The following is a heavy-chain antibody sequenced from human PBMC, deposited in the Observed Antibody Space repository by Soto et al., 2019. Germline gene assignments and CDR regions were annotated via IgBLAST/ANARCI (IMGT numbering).Heavy chain of an antibody. CDR3: TTTLGPLGTDAFDI. V-gene: IGHV3-15*01. J-gene: IGHJ3*02. Sequence: GESLKISCAASGFTFSNAWMSWVRQAPGKGLEWVGRIKSKTDGGTTDYAAPVKGRFTISRDDSKNTLYLQMNSLKTEDTAVYYCTTTLGPLGTDAFDIWGQGTMVTVSS. CDR1: GFTFSNAW. CDR2: IKSKTDGGTT. D-gene: IGHD7-27*01.